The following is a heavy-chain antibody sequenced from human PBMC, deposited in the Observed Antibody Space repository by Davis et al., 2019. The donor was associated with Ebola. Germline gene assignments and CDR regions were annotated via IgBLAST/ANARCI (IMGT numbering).Heavy chain of an antibody. CDR2: INAGNGYT. CDR1: GYTFTSYA. V-gene: IGHV1-3*01. Sequence: AASVKVSCKASGYTFTSYALHWVRQAPGQRLEWMGWINAGNGYTKYSQHFQDRVTITRDTSASTAYMELSSLRSEDTAVYYCARAAKLGGMDVWGQGSTVTVSS. J-gene: IGHJ6*02. CDR3: ARAAKLGGMDV. D-gene: IGHD7-27*01.